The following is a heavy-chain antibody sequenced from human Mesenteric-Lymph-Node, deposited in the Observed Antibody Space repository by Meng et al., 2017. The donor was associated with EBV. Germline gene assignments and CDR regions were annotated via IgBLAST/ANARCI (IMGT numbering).Heavy chain of an antibody. Sequence: QGQQVESGGGLVKPGGSLRLSCSASGFAFSEYYMSWIRQAPGKGLEWLAYISTSGNTIYDADSVRGRFTISRDNAKNSLYLQMNSLRAEDTAVYYCAKGEGGYYRTSFNYWGQGTLVTVSS. J-gene: IGHJ4*02. D-gene: IGHD3-22*01. CDR1: GFAFSEYY. CDR2: ISTSGNTI. V-gene: IGHV3-11*01. CDR3: AKGEGGYYRTSFNY.